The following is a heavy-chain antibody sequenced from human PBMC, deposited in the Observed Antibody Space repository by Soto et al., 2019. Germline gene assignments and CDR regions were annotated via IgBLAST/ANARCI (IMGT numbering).Heavy chain of an antibody. Sequence: SETLSLTCAVYGGSFSGYYWSWIRQPPGKGLEWIGEINHSGSTNYNPSPKSRVTISVDTSKNQFSLKLSSVTAADTAVYYCARVGPWVPYYYFCSPYTFQSCFDPWGQAPL. CDR1: GGSFSGYY. V-gene: IGHV4-34*01. D-gene: IGHD3-3*01. CDR2: INHSGST. CDR3: ARVGPWVPYYYFCSPYTFQSCFDP. J-gene: IGHJ5*02.